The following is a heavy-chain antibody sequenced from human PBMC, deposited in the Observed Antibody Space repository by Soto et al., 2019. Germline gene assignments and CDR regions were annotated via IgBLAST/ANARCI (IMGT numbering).Heavy chain of an antibody. V-gene: IGHV3-66*01. Sequence: GGSLRLSCAASGFTVSSNYMSWVRQAPGKGLEWVSVIYSGGSTYYADSVKGRFTISRDNSKNKLYLQMNSLRAEDTAVYYCARISASTRYSSSWEGSYYYYYMDVWGKGTTVTVSS. CDR1: GFTVSSNY. D-gene: IGHD6-13*01. J-gene: IGHJ6*03. CDR2: IYSGGST. CDR3: ARISASTRYSSSWEGSYYYYYMDV.